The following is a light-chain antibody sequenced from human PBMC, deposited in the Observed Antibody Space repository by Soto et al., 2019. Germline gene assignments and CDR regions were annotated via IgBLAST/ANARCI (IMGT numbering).Light chain of an antibody. J-gene: IGKJ5*01. CDR2: AAS. CDR3: EQTYSTPVT. Sequence: DIQMTQSPSSLSASVGDRVTVTCRTSQNIYNYLNWYQQKPGKAPRLLIYAASSVQSGVPLRFSGTGSGTDFTLTISSLQPEDFATYYCEQTYSTPVTFGQGHDWRL. V-gene: IGKV1-39*01. CDR1: QNIYNY.